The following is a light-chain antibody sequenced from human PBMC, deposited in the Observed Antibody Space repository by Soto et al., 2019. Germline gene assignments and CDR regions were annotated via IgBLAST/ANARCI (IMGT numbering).Light chain of an antibody. V-gene: IGLV1-47*01. Sequence: QSALTQPPSASGTPGQRVTISCSGSSSNIGSNYVYWYQQLPGTAPKLLIYRSYQRPSGVPDRFSGSKSGTSASLAISGLRSEDEADYYCAAWDDSLSANYVFGTGTKLTVL. J-gene: IGLJ1*01. CDR3: AAWDDSLSANYV. CDR2: RSY. CDR1: SSNIGSNY.